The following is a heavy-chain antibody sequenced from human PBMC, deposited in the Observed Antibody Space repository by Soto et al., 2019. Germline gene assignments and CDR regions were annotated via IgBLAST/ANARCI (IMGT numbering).Heavy chain of an antibody. CDR2: ISGSGGNT. CDR3: AKRGVYKPDY. V-gene: IGHV3-23*01. Sequence: GGSLRLSCTASGFTFSSYTMNWVRQAPGKGLECVSSISGSGGNTYYADSVKGRFTISRDNSKNTLFLQMNSLRVDDTAVYYCAKRGVYKPDYWGQGTLVTVSS. D-gene: IGHD6-13*01. CDR1: GFTFSSYT. J-gene: IGHJ4*02.